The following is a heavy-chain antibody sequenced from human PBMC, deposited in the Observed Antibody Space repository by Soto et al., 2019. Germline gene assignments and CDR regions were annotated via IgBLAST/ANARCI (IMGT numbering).Heavy chain of an antibody. CDR3: ARGSSGTFDP. Sequence: QVQLVESGGGVVQPGRSPRLSCAASGFTFSSYAMHWVRQAPGKGLEWVAVISYDGSNKYYADSVKGRFTISRDNSKNTLYLQMNSLRAEDTAVYYCARGSSGTFDPWGQGTLVTVSS. CDR1: GFTFSSYA. D-gene: IGHD6-19*01. CDR2: ISYDGSNK. V-gene: IGHV3-30-3*01. J-gene: IGHJ5*02.